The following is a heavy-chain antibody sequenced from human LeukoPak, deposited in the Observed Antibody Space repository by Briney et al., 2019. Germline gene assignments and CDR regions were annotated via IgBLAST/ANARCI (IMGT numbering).Heavy chain of an antibody. CDR3: AKLGILGAIGAFGI. D-gene: IGHD3-16*01. Sequence: PPETLSLTCTVSGGSISSYYWNWIRQPPGKGLEWIGYLYYSGSTNYSPSLKSRVTISVDTSKNQFSLKLSSVTAADTAVYYCAKLGILGAIGAFGIWGQGTMVTVSS. V-gene: IGHV4-59*12. J-gene: IGHJ3*02. CDR1: GGSISSYY. CDR2: LYYSGST.